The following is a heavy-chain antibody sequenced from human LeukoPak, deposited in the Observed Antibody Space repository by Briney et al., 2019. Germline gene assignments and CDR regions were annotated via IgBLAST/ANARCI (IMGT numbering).Heavy chain of an antibody. J-gene: IGHJ6*02. V-gene: IGHV3-7*03. CDR3: AGGLLEAQGWLQWLGTVYSMDV. D-gene: IGHD5-24*01. CDR1: GFTFSSYW. CDR2: IREDGSEK. Sequence: GGSLRLSCAASGFTFSSYWMTWVRQAPGKGLEWVANIREDGSEKYYVDSVKGRFTISRDNARNSLYLQMNSLRVDDTAVYYCAGGLLEAQGWLQWLGTVYSMDVWGQGTPVTVSS.